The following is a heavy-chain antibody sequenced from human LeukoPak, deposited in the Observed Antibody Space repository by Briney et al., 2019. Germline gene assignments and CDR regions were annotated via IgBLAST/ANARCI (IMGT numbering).Heavy chain of an antibody. CDR2: INHSGST. CDR3: ARDRNDYVWGSYRYTGYFDY. Sequence: SETLSLTCAVYGGSFSGYYWSWIRQPPGKGLEWIGEINHSGSTNYNPSLKSRVTISVDTSKNQFSLKLSSVTAADTAVYYCARDRNDYVWGSYRYTGYFDYWGQGTLVTVSS. J-gene: IGHJ4*02. D-gene: IGHD3-16*02. CDR1: GGSFSGYY. V-gene: IGHV4-34*01.